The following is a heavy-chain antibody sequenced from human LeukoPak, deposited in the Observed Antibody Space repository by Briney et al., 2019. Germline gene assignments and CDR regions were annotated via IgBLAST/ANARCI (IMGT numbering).Heavy chain of an antibody. J-gene: IGHJ4*02. D-gene: IGHD6-13*01. CDR1: RYTFTSYY. Sequence: ASVKVSCKASRYTFTSYYMHWVRQAPGQGLEWMGIINPSGGSTSYAQKFQGRVTMTRDTSTSTVYMELSSLRSEDTAVYYCASIAAAGTGFDYWGQGTLVTVSS. CDR3: ASIAAAGTGFDY. CDR2: INPSGGST. V-gene: IGHV1-46*01.